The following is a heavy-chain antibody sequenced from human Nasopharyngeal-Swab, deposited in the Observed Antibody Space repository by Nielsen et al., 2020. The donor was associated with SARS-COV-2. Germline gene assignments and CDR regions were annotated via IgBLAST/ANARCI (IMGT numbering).Heavy chain of an antibody. Sequence: SETLSLTCTVSGVSITSQYWSWIRQPPGKGLEWIGHLYYNGNVNPNPSLRGRVTLSIESSRNQVSLTLTSVTAADTALYYCARVASYGSRDAFDIWGQGTMVTVSS. D-gene: IGHD5-18*01. CDR3: ARVASYGSRDAFDI. V-gene: IGHV4-59*11. CDR1: GVSITSQY. CDR2: LYYNGNV. J-gene: IGHJ3*02.